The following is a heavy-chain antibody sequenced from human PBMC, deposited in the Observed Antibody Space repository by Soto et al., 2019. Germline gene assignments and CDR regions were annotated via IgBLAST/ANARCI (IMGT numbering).Heavy chain of an antibody. V-gene: IGHV3-72*01. Sequence: EVQLVESGGGLVQPGGSLRLSCAASGFTFSAHYMDWVRQAPGKGLEWVGRIKNKANSYTTEYAASVEGRFTISREESQNSLYLQMNSPKTEDTAVYYCARVSLVGPSGGRYFDYWGQGSQVAVSS. CDR2: IKNKANSYTT. CDR3: ARVSLVGPSGGRYFDY. D-gene: IGHD1-26*01. J-gene: IGHJ4*02. CDR1: GFTFSAHY.